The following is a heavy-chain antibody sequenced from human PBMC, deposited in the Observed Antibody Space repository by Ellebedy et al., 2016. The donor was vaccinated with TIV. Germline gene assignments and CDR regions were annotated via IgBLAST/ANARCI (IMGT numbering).Heavy chain of an antibody. Sequence: PGGSLRLSCAASGFTFSSYSMNWVRQAPGKGLEWVSSISSSSSYIYYADSVKGRFTISRDNSKNTLYLQMNSLRAEDTAVYYCAKDLYSGYDPMGAFDIWGQGTMVTVSS. CDR3: AKDLYSGYDPMGAFDI. J-gene: IGHJ3*02. CDR1: GFTFSSYS. V-gene: IGHV3-21*04. D-gene: IGHD5-12*01. CDR2: ISSSSSYI.